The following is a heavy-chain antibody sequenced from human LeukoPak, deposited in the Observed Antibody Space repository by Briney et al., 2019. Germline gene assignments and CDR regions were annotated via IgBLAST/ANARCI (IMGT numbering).Heavy chain of an antibody. CDR1: GFTFNNYW. D-gene: IGHD1-26*01. CDR2: IKQDGSEK. V-gene: IGHV3-7*01. J-gene: IGHJ4*02. Sequence: GGSLRLSCAASGFTFNNYWMGWVRQTTGKGLEWVANIKQDGSEKYYVDSVRGRFTISRDNAKNSLYLQMNSLRAEDTAVFYCAWMIVGTTGGWGQGTLVTVSS. CDR3: AWMIVGTTGG.